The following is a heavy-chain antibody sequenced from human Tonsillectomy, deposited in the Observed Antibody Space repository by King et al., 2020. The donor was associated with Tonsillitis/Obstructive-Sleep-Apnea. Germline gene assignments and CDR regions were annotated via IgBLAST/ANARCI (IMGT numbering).Heavy chain of an antibody. CDR2: ISSSGSTI. D-gene: IGHD3-9*01. CDR3: ARCLVHDILTSSNYYYGMDV. V-gene: IGHV3-48*03. J-gene: IGHJ6*02. Sequence: VQLVESGGGLVQPGGSLRLSCAASGFTFSSYEMNWVRQAPGKGLEWVSYISSSGSTIYYADSVKGRFTISRDNAKNSLYLQMNSLRAEDTAVYYCARCLVHDILTSSNYYYGMDVWGQGTTVTVSS. CDR1: GFTFSSYE.